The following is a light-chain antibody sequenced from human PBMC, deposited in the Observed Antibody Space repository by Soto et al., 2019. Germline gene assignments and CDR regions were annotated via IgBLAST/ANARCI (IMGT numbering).Light chain of an antibody. CDR2: GAS. CDR3: QHYGISPT. Sequence: EIVLTQSPATLSLSPGERATLSCRASQSVTSRYLAWYQQKPGQAPRLVIYGASSRATGIPDRISGSGSGTDFTLTISRLEPEDFAVYFCQHYGISPTFGQGTRLEIK. V-gene: IGKV3-20*01. J-gene: IGKJ5*01. CDR1: QSVTSRY.